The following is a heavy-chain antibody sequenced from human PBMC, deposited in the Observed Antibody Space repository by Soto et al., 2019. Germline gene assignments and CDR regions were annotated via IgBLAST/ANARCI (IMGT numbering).Heavy chain of an antibody. V-gene: IGHV3-15*07. Sequence: EVQLVESGGGLVKPGGSLRLSCAASGFTFSNAWMNWVRQAPGKGLEWVGRIKGKTDGGTADYAAPVKGRLTISRDDSKNTLFLQMTSRKVEDSDVYYCSTDLGDFWGQGTLVTVSS. CDR1: GFTFSNAW. J-gene: IGHJ4*02. D-gene: IGHD7-27*01. CDR3: STDLGDF. CDR2: IKGKTDGGTA.